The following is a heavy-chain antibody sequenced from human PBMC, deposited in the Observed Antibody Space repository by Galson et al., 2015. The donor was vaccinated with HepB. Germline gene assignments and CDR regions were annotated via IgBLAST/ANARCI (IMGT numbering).Heavy chain of an antibody. Sequence: SVKVSCKASGGTFSSYAISWVRQAPGQGLEWMGGIIPIFGTANYAQKFQGRVTITADKSTSTAYMELSSLRSEDTAVYYCASSLSGSYSGAADYWGQGTLVTVSS. J-gene: IGHJ4*02. CDR2: IIPIFGTA. V-gene: IGHV1-69*06. D-gene: IGHD1-26*01. CDR3: ASSLSGSYSGAADY. CDR1: GGTFSSYA.